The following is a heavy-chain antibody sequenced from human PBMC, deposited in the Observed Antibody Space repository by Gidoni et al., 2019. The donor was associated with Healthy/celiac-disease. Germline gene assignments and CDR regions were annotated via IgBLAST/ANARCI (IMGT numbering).Heavy chain of an antibody. V-gene: IGHV4-39*01. CDR1: GGSISSSSYY. J-gene: IGHJ4*02. Sequence: QLQLQESGPGLVTPSETLSLTCPVSGGSISSSSYYWGWIRQPPGKGLEWIGSIYYSGSTYYNPSLKSRVTISVDTSKNQFSLKLSSVTAADTAVYYCARLDGYNYPGYFDYWGQGTLVTVSS. CDR3: ARLDGYNYPGYFDY. CDR2: IYYSGST. D-gene: IGHD1-1*01.